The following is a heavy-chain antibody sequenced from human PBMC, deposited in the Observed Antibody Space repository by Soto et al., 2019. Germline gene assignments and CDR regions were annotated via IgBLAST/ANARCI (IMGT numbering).Heavy chain of an antibody. Sequence: SETLSLTCTVSGGSISNYYWSWIRQPPGKGLEWIGYIYYSGSTSYNPSLKSRVTISVDTSKNQFSLKLSSVTAADMAVYYCARGTLQQLVRLTDAFDIWGQGTMVTVSS. D-gene: IGHD6-13*01. J-gene: IGHJ3*02. CDR3: ARGTLQQLVRLTDAFDI. V-gene: IGHV4-59*01. CDR2: IYYSGST. CDR1: GGSISNYY.